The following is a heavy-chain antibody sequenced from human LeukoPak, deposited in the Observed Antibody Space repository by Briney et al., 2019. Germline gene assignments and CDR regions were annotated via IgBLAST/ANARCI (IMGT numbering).Heavy chain of an antibody. CDR2: ICYSGST. CDR1: GGSICSSSCL. V-gene: IGHV4-39*01. D-gene: IGHD3-22*01. CDR3: AGWGYDSSGHRPLDY. J-gene: IGHJ4*02. Sequence: PSETLSFTCSVSGGSICSSSCLWGWIRQPPGKGLEWFGSICYSGSTYYNPYLKSRVTISVDTSKNQFTLKLSSVTAADTAVYYCAGWGYDSSGHRPLDYWGQGTLVTVSS.